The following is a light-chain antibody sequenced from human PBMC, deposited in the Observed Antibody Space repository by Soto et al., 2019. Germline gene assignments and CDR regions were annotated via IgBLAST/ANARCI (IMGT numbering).Light chain of an antibody. Sequence: EVVMTQSPSTLSVSPGEGVTISCRASQGIGDTLAWYQHKPGQTPRLLIYDTYTRATGVPARFSGSRYGPEFTLTIISLQSADFALYYCQPYNNSPLTFGGGTKVESK. V-gene: IGKV3-15*01. CDR1: QGIGDT. CDR3: QPYNNSPLT. J-gene: IGKJ4*01. CDR2: DTY.